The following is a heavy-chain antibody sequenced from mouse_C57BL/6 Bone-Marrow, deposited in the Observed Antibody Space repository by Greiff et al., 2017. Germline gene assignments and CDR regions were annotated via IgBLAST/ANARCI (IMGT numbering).Heavy chain of an antibody. D-gene: IGHD3-2*02. CDR3: ARNRDSSGYYAMGY. CDR2: INPNNGGT. CDR1: GYTFTDYN. Sequence: VQLQQSGPELVKPGASVKIPCKASGYTFTDYNMDWVKQSHGKSLEWIGDINPNNGGTIYNQKFKGKATLTVDKSSSTAYMELRSLTSEDTAVYYCARNRDSSGYYAMGYWGQGTSVTVSS. V-gene: IGHV1-18*01. J-gene: IGHJ4*01.